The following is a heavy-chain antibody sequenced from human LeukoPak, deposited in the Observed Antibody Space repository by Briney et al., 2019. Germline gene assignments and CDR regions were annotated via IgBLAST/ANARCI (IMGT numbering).Heavy chain of an antibody. CDR1: GGSIGTTTYS. CDR3: ARLQVVPYAFDI. V-gene: IGHV4-39*01. CDR2: VYYGGST. Sequence: SETLSLTCSVNGGSIGTTTYSWAWIRQPPGKGLEWIGNVYYGGSTNFSPSLRSRVTMSVDSSTKQFSLWLNSVTAADTAVYYCARLQVVPYAFDIWGQGTMVTVSS. J-gene: IGHJ3*02. D-gene: IGHD6-13*01.